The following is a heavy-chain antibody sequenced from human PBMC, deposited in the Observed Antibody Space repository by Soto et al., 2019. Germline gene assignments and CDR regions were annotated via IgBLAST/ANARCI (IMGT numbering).Heavy chain of an antibody. J-gene: IGHJ3*02. D-gene: IGHD1-26*01. Sequence: QITLKESGPTLVKPTQTLTLTCTFSGFSLSTRAVCVCWIRQPPGKALEWLALIYWNDDKRYSPSLKNRLTITKDTSKNHVVLTMTNMDPVDTATYYCAHRHELGSFDIWGQGTKVTVSS. V-gene: IGHV2-5*01. CDR1: GFSLSTRAVC. CDR2: IYWNDDK. CDR3: AHRHELGSFDI.